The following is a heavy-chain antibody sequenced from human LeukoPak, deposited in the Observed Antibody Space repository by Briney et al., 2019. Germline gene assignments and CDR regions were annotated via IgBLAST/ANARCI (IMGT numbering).Heavy chain of an antibody. Sequence: SVKVSCKASGGTFSSYAISWVRQAPGQGLEWMGRIIPILGIANYAQKFQGRVTMTEDTSTDTAYMELSSLRSEDTAVYYCARDHPLWSFSDDYGMDVWGQGTTVTVSS. CDR1: GGTFSSYA. D-gene: IGHD5-18*01. CDR3: ARDHPLWSFSDDYGMDV. CDR2: IIPILGIA. J-gene: IGHJ6*02. V-gene: IGHV1-69*04.